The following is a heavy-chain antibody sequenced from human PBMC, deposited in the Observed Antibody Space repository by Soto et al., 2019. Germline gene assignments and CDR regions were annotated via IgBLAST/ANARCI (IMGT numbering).Heavy chain of an antibody. D-gene: IGHD3-3*01. Sequence: ASVKVSCKASGYTFTSYGISWVRQAPGQGLEWKGWISAYNGNTNYAQKLQGRVTMTTDTSTSTAYLELRSLRSDDTAVYFCARDHDFFCGYYHARYNWFDPWGQGTLVTVSS. V-gene: IGHV1-18*01. CDR1: GYTFTSYG. J-gene: IGHJ5*01. CDR2: ISAYNGNT. CDR3: ARDHDFFCGYYHARYNWFDP.